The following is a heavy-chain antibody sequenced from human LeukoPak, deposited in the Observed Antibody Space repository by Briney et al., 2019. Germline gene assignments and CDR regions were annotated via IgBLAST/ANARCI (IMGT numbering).Heavy chain of an antibody. Sequence: GGSLRLSCAASGFTVSSNYMSWVRQAPGKGLEWVSVIYSGGSTYYADSVKGRFTISRHNSKNTLYLQMNSLRAEDTAVYYCARVVWGGKEFGAFDIWGQGTMVTVSS. D-gene: IGHD3-3*01. CDR3: ARVVWGGKEFGAFDI. J-gene: IGHJ3*02. CDR2: IYSGGST. CDR1: GFTVSSNY. V-gene: IGHV3-53*04.